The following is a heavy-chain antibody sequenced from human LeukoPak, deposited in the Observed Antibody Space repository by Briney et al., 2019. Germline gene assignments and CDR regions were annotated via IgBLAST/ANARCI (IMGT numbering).Heavy chain of an antibody. J-gene: IGHJ4*02. V-gene: IGHV3-30-3*01. CDR3: ARAHSSGLYDYFDS. Sequence: GGSLRLSCAASGFTFSHHAMHWVRQAPGKGLEWAAVISYDGSNKNCADSVRGRFTVSRDNSKNTLYLQMNSLRLEDTAVYYCARAHSSGLYDYFDSWGQGTLVTVSS. D-gene: IGHD6-19*01. CDR1: GFTFSHHA. CDR2: ISYDGSNK.